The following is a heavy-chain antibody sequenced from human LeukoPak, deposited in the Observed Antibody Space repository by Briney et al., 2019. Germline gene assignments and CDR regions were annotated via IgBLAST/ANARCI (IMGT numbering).Heavy chain of an antibody. CDR3: ATLQW. J-gene: IGHJ4*02. CDR1: GITFSSYA. D-gene: IGHD6-19*01. V-gene: IGHV3-23*01. Sequence: SGGSLRLSCAASGITFSSYAMTWVRQAPGKGLEWVSVISGSGSGRYYAESVKGRFTISRDNSKNTLYLQMNSLRAEDTAVYYCATLQWWGQGTLVTVSS. CDR2: ISGSGSGR.